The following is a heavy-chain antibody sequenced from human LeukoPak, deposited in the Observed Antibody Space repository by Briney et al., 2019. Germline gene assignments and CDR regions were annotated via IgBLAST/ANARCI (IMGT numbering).Heavy chain of an antibody. D-gene: IGHD2-2*01. J-gene: IGHJ4*02. CDR3: AKVHCISTNCNHIWTYFDY. Sequence: ASVKVSCKAAGYTFTSHGFIWLRQAPGQGLEWMGWITVNNGYTKYAQELQGRVTMTTDTSTSTAYMELRSLRSDDTAVYYCAKVHCISTNCNHIWTYFDYWGQGTLVTVSS. CDR1: GYTFTSHG. CDR2: ITVNNGYT. V-gene: IGHV1-18*01.